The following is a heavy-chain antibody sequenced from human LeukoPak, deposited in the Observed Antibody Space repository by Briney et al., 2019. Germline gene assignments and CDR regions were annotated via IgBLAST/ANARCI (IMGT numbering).Heavy chain of an antibody. D-gene: IGHD2-2*01. J-gene: IGHJ6*01. V-gene: IGHV1-8*01. CDR2: TNPNSGNT. CDR3: ARLRSQNCSSTSCNRIPKKYCYYGMDV. CDR1: GYIFTRYD. Sequence: GSVNVSFKSSGYIFTRYDINWVRQATGQGLECMGWTNPNSGNTGYAQKLQVRVTMTRDTSISTTYMELSSLRSEETTVYDCARLRSQNCSSTSCNRIPKKYCYYGMDVWGQGTTVTVSS.